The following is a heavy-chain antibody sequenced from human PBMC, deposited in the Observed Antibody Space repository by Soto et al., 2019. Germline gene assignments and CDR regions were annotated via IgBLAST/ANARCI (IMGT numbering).Heavy chain of an antibody. J-gene: IGHJ6*02. CDR2: ISGSGGST. CDR3: AKGVVGAYYDFWSGYYTSDYYYYYVMDV. CDR1: GFTFSSYA. V-gene: IGHV3-23*01. Sequence: EVQLLESGGGLVQPGGSLRLSCAASGFTFSSYAMSWVRQAPGKGLEWVSAISGSGGSTYYADSVKGRFTISRDNSKNTLYLQMNSLRAEDTDVYYCAKGVVGAYYDFWSGYYTSDYYYYYVMDVWGQGTTVTVSS. D-gene: IGHD3-3*01.